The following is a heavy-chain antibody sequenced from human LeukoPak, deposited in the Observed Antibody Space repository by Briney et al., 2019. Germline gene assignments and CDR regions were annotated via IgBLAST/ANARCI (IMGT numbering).Heavy chain of an antibody. CDR3: ARAEEYNSGWSLGY. V-gene: IGHV4-61*01. CDR1: GDSITSGSYY. J-gene: IGHJ4*02. Sequence: SETLSLTCTVSGDSITSGSYYWAWIRQHPEKGLEWIGYIYYSGSTNYNPSLKSRVTISVDTSKNQFSLKLSSVTAADTAVYYCARAEEYNSGWSLGYWGQGTLVTVSS. CDR2: IYYSGST. D-gene: IGHD6-19*01.